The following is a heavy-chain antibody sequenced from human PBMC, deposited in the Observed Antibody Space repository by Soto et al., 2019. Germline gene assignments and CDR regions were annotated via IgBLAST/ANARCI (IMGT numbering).Heavy chain of an antibody. CDR3: ARDGPLDYGEIWSYYGMDV. CDR1: GFTFSSYG. CDR2: IWYDGSNK. D-gene: IGHD4-17*01. Sequence: QVQLVESGGGVVQPGRSLRLSCAASGFTFSSYGMHWVRQAPGKGLEWVAVIWYDGSNKYYADSVKGRFTISRDNSKKTLYLQMNSMRAEDTAVYYCARDGPLDYGEIWSYYGMDVWGQGTTVTVSS. V-gene: IGHV3-33*01. J-gene: IGHJ6*02.